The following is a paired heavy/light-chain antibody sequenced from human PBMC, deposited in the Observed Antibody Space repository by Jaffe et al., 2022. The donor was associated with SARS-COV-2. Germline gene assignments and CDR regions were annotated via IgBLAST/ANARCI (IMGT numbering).Heavy chain of an antibody. CDR2: IYYSGSS. Sequence: QMQLQESGPGLVKPSETLSLTCSVSGGSISSPSNYWGWIRQPPGKGLEWIGSIYYSGSSYWNPSLKSRVTISVDTSKSQFSLRLSSVTAADTAVYYCARHGGYCSTTSCSFTEFDYWGQGTLVTVSS. CDR1: GGSISSPSNY. D-gene: IGHD2-2*01. V-gene: IGHV4-39*01. J-gene: IGHJ4*02. CDR3: ARHGGYCSTTSCSFTEFDY.
Light chain of an antibody. Sequence: SYVLTQPPSVSVAPGETARVTCGGNNIGSKSVHWYQQKPGQAPVLVIYYDRDRPSGIPERFSGSNSGNTATLTITRVEAGDEADYFCQVWDISSDHYVFGTGTKVTVL. CDR1: NIGSKS. J-gene: IGLJ1*01. V-gene: IGLV3-21*04. CDR3: QVWDISSDHYV. CDR2: YDR.